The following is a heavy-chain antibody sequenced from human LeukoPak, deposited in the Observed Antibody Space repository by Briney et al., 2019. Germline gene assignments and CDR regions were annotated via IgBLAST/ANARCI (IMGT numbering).Heavy chain of an antibody. CDR2: IRYDGSKK. CDR3: AKDGEPTGFDY. V-gene: IGHV3-30*02. CDR1: GFTFSSYA. J-gene: IGHJ4*02. D-gene: IGHD1-14*01. Sequence: QPGRSLRLSCAASGFTFSSYAMHWVRQAPGKGLEWVAFIRYDGSKKYYADSVKGRFTISRDNSKNTLYLQMNSLRADDTAVYYCAKDGEPTGFDYWGQGTLVTVSS.